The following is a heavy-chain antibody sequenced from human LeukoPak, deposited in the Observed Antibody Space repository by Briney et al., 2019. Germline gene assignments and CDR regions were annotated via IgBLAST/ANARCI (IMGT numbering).Heavy chain of an antibody. V-gene: IGHV3-7*01. Sequence: GGSLRLSCAASGFTFKNYWMTWVRQAPGKGLEWVANIGQDGSEKFIMDSVKGRFTFFRDNAQNSLYLQMNSLRVEDTAVYYCARVGSTSWYLDYWGQGTLVTVSS. D-gene: IGHD2-2*01. CDR2: IGQDGSEK. CDR3: ARVGSTSWYLDY. CDR1: GFTFKNYW. J-gene: IGHJ4*02.